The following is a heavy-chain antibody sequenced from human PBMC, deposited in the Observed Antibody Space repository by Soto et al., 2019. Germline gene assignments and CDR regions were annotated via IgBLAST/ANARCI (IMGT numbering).Heavy chain of an antibody. CDR3: ARGVERIRARRLFDY. V-gene: IGHV4-34*01. D-gene: IGHD6-6*01. CDR2: INHSGST. CDR1: GGSFSGYY. Sequence: ETLSLTCAVYGGSFSGYYWSWIRQPPGKGLEWIGEINHSGSTNYNPSLKSRVTISVDTSKNQFSLKLSSVTAADTAVYYCARGVERIRARRLFDYWGQGTLVTVSS. J-gene: IGHJ4*02.